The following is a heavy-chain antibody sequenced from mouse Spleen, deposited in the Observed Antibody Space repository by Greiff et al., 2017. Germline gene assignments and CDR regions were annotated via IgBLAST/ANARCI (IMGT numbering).Heavy chain of an antibody. CDR2: ISYDGSN. CDR3: ARVVRGYAMDY. CDR1: GYSITSGYY. D-gene: IGHD2-2*01. Sequence: ESGPGLVKPSQSLSLTCSVTGYSITSGYYWNWIRQFPGNKLEWMGYISYDGSNNYNPSLKNRISITRDTSKNQFFLKLNSVTTEDTATYYCARVVRGYAMDYWGQGTSVTVSS. V-gene: IGHV3-6*01. J-gene: IGHJ4*01.